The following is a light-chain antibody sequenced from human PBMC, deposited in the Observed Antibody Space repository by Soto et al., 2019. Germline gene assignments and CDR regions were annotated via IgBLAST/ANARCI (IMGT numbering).Light chain of an antibody. Sequence: EIVLTQSPDTLSLSPGERATLSCRASQSLSSYLAWYQQKPGQAPRLLIYGVSNRATGIPARFSASGSGTDFTLTISSLEPDDSAVYYCQQRNSWPPRYSFGQGTKLEIK. CDR2: GVS. CDR3: QQRNSWPPRYS. CDR1: QSLSSY. V-gene: IGKV3-11*01. J-gene: IGKJ2*01.